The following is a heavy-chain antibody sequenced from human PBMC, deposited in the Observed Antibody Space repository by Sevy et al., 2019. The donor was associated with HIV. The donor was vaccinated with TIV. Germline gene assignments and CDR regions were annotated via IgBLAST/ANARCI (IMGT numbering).Heavy chain of an antibody. V-gene: IGHV3-20*04. D-gene: IGHD5-18*01. Sequence: GGFLRLSCAGSGFNLEDYGMTWVRQAPGKGLEWVSGINWNGGSIIYADSVKGRFTVSRDNAKNSLYLQMNSLRAEDTALCYCARARVERYTSSYYNYHAMDVWGQGTTVTVSS. CDR1: GFNLEDYG. J-gene: IGHJ6*02. CDR3: ARARVERYTSSYYNYHAMDV. CDR2: INWNGGSI.